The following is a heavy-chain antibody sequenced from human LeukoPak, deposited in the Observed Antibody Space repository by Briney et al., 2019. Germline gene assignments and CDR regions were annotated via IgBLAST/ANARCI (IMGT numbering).Heavy chain of an antibody. J-gene: IGHJ6*02. CDR3: ARDRFKVRGVIIIYYGMDV. CDR1: GFTFSDYY. V-gene: IGHV3-11*01. CDR2: LSSSGSTI. D-gene: IGHD3-10*01. Sequence: GGSLRLSCAASGFTFSDYYMSWIRQAPGKGLEWVSYLSSSGSTIYYADPVKGRFTISRDNAKNSLYLQMNSLRAEDTAVYYCARDRFKVRGVIIIYYGMDVWGQGTTVTVSS.